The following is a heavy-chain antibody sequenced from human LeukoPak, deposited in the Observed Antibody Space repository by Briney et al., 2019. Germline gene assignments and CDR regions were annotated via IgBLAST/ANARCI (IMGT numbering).Heavy chain of an antibody. Sequence: PGGSLRLSCAASGFTFSSYWMSWVRQAPGKGLEWVANIKQDGSEKYYVDSVKGRFTISRDNAKNSLYLQMNSPRAEDTAVYYCARVSEDSSSWYSDAFDIWGQGTMVTVSS. J-gene: IGHJ3*02. CDR2: IKQDGSEK. V-gene: IGHV3-7*01. CDR1: GFTFSSYW. CDR3: ARVSEDSSSWYSDAFDI. D-gene: IGHD6-13*01.